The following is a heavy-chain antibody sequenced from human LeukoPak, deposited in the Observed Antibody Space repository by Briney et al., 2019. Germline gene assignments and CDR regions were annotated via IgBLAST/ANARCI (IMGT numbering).Heavy chain of an antibody. CDR3: AKGGTMDPHVSPYYYMDV. CDR2: IRYNGNNQ. CDR1: GFTFSSYN. J-gene: IGHJ6*03. V-gene: IGHV3-30*02. D-gene: IGHD3-10*01. Sequence: GGSLRLSCAASGFTFSSYNMNWVRQAPGKGLEWVAFIRYNGNNQYYADSVKGRFTISRDNSKNTLYLQMNSLRAEDTAVYYCAKGGTMDPHVSPYYYMDVWGKGTTVTISS.